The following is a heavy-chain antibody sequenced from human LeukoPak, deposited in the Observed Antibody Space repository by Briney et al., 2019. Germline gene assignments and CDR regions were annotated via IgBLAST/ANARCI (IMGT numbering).Heavy chain of an antibody. D-gene: IGHD6-19*01. J-gene: IGHJ4*02. Sequence: GGSLRLSCEASAFTFSSYWMHWVRHAPGKGLVWVSRINSDGSSTSYADSVKGRFTISRDNAKNTLYLQMNSLRAEDTAVYYCARVGVAGTGGFGYWGQGTLVTVSS. V-gene: IGHV3-74*01. CDR2: INSDGSST. CDR3: ARVGVAGTGGFGY. CDR1: AFTFSSYW.